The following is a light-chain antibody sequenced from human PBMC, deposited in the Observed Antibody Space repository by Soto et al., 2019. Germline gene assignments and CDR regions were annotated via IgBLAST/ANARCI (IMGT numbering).Light chain of an antibody. CDR1: SSDVGGYNY. V-gene: IGLV2-14*01. CDR3: SSYTSSSTVV. Sequence: QSALPQPASVSGSPGQSITISFTGTSSDVGGYNYVSWYQQHPGQAPKLMIYDVSNRPSGVANRFSGSKSGNTASLTDSGLQSEDEADYCCSSYTSSSTVVFGGGTKLTVL. J-gene: IGLJ2*01. CDR2: DVS.